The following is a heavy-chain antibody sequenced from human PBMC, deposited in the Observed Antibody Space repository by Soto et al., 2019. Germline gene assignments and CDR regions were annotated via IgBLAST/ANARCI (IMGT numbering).Heavy chain of an antibody. D-gene: IGHD6-6*01. J-gene: IGHJ6*02. CDR3: TTDNYSSLDV. V-gene: IGHV3-15*07. CDR2: IRSKTDGETT. CDR1: GFTFTNAW. Sequence: PGGSLRLSCAASGFTFTNAWMNWVRQAPGKGLEWVGRIRSKTDGETTDYAAPVKGRFTISRDDSKNTLYLQMNSLKTEDTAVYYCTTDNYSSLDVWGQGTTVTVSS.